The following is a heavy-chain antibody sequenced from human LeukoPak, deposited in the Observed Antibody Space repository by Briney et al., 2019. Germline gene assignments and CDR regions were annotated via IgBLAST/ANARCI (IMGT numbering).Heavy chain of an antibody. CDR3: ARLRYVGSGYPFDY. CDR2: INPSIGGT. J-gene: IGHJ4*02. V-gene: IGHV1-2*02. D-gene: IGHD3-22*01. CDR1: GYTFTDYY. Sequence: ASAKVSCKASGYTFTDYYMHWVRQAPGQRLEGMGWINPSIGGTNYAQSFQCRVTMARDTSITTAFMELSGLISDATAVYYCARLRYVGSGYPFDYWGQGTLVTVSS.